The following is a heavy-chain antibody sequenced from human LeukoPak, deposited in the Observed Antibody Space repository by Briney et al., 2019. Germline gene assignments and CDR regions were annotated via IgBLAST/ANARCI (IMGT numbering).Heavy chain of an antibody. CDR1: GYTFTGHY. CDR2: TNPKNAGT. Sequence: GSVKVSCKASGYTFTGHYMHWVRQAPGQGLEWMGWTNPKNAGTNFAQRFQGRVTMNRDTSISKVYMELSRLRSDDTALYYCARTLYIAAVPGGFDYWGQGTLVTVSS. CDR3: ARTLYIAAVPGGFDY. V-gene: IGHV1-2*02. D-gene: IGHD6-13*01. J-gene: IGHJ4*02.